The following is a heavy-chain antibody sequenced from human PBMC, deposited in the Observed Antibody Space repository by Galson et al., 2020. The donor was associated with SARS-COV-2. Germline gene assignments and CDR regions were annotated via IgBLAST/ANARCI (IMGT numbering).Heavy chain of an antibody. Sequence: GGSLRLSCAASGFTFSSYSMNWVRQAPGKGLEWVSSISSSSSHIYYADSVKGRFTISRDNAKNSPYLQMNSLSAEDTALYYCARAGGGGVCWRKPSLYYVGYWGRRTVVTVS. CDR1: GFTFSSYS. CDR3: ARAGGGGVCWRKPSLYYVGY. J-gene: IGHJ4*02. CDR2: ISSSSSHI. D-gene: IGHD3-10*01. V-gene: IGHV3-21*01.